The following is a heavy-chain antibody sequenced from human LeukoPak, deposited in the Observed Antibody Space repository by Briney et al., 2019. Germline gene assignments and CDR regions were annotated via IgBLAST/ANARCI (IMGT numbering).Heavy chain of an antibody. CDR3: AGISYYYGSGTNRNYYYMDV. V-gene: IGHV4-34*01. CDR1: GGSFSGYY. Sequence: SETLSLTCAVYGGSFSGYYWSWIRQPPGKGLEWSGEINRSGSTNYNPSLKSRVTISVDTSKNQLSLKLSSVTAADTAVYYCAGISYYYGSGTNRNYYYMDVWGKGTTVTVSS. CDR2: INRSGST. J-gene: IGHJ6*03. D-gene: IGHD3-10*01.